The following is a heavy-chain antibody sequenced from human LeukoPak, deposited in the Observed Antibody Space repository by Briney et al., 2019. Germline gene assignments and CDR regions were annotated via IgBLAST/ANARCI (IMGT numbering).Heavy chain of an antibody. D-gene: IGHD2-2*01. Sequence: GGSLRLSCAASGFTVSSNYMSWVRQAPGKGLEWVSVIYSGGSTYYADSVKGRFTISRDNSKNTLYLQMNSLRAEDTAVYYCARNLYCRSTSCPAYWGQGTLVTVSS. CDR3: ARNLYCRSTSCPAY. V-gene: IGHV3-53*01. CDR1: GFTVSSNY. J-gene: IGHJ4*02. CDR2: IYSGGST.